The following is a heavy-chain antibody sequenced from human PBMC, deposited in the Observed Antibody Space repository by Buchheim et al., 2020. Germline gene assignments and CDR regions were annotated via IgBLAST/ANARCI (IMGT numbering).Heavy chain of an antibody. D-gene: IGHD5-12*01. J-gene: IGHJ6*02. CDR1: GFTFSSYG. CDR2: IWYDGSNK. CDR3: ARGSGYDLDYYYYGMDV. Sequence: QVQLVESGGGVVQPGRSLRLSCAASGFTFSSYGMHWVRQAPGKGLEWVAVIWYDGSNKYYADSVKGRFTISRDNSKNTLYLQMNSLRAEDTAVYYCARGSGYDLDYYYYGMDVWGQGTT. V-gene: IGHV3-33*01.